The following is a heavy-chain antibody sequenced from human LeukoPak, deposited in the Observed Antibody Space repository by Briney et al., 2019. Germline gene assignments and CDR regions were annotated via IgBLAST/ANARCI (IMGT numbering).Heavy chain of an antibody. V-gene: IGHV1-2*02. J-gene: IGHJ4*02. Sequence: GASVKVSCKASGYTFTDYYMHWVRQAPGQGLEWMGWINPNSGGTNYAQKFQGRVTMTRDTSISTAYMELSRLRSDDTAVYYCAIFDYDSSGYVYFDYWGQGTLVTVSS. CDR2: INPNSGGT. CDR1: GYTFTDYY. D-gene: IGHD3-22*01. CDR3: AIFDYDSSGYVYFDY.